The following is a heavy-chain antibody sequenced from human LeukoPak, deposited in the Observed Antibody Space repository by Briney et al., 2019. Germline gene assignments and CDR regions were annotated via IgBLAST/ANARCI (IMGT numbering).Heavy chain of an antibody. J-gene: IGHJ4*02. D-gene: IGHD6-19*01. CDR2: INPNSGGT. Sequence: ASVKVSCKASGYTFTAYYMHWVQQAPGQGLEWMGWINPNSGGTNYAQKFQGRVTMTRDTSISTVYMELSRLRSDDTAVYYCARDFPSSGWYHPFDYWGQGILVTVSS. CDR1: GYTFTAYY. CDR3: ARDFPSSGWYHPFDY. V-gene: IGHV1-2*02.